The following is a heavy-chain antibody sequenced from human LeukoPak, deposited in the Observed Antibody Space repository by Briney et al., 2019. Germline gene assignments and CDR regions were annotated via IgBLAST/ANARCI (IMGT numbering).Heavy chain of an antibody. CDR1: GYTFTGYY. D-gene: IGHD3-22*01. CDR2: INPNSGGT. Sequence: ASVKVSCKASGYTFTGYYMHWVRQAPGQGLEWMGWINPNSGGTNYAQKFQGRVTMTRDTSISTAYMELSRLRSDDTAVYYWARDLTSSYYYDISGYDYWRERTLVTVS. CDR3: ARDLTSSYYYDISGYDY. J-gene: IGHJ4*02. V-gene: IGHV1-2*02.